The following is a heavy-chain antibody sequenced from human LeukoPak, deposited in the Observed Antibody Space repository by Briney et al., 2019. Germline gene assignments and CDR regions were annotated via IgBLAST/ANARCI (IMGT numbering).Heavy chain of an antibody. D-gene: IGHD2-2*01. CDR2: INPNNGGT. J-gene: IGHJ4*02. Sequence: ASVKVSCMASGYTFTGYYMHWVRQAPGQGLEWMGWINPNNGGTNYAQKFQGRVTMTRDTSISTAYMELSRLTSDDMAVYYCARGRGTTSSNFDYWGQGTLVTVSS. CDR1: GYTFTGYY. V-gene: IGHV1-2*02. CDR3: ARGRGTTSSNFDY.